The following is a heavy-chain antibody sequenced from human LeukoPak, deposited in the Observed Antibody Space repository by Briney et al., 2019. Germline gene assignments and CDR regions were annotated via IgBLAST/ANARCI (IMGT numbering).Heavy chain of an antibody. CDR2: IYHSGST. D-gene: IGHD2-21*02. Sequence: SQTLSLTCAVSGGSISSGGYSWSWIRQPPGKGLEWIGYIYHSGSTYYNPSLKSRVTISVDRSKNQFSLKLSSVTAADTAVYYCARRKEYCDGDCYRYYYGMDVWGQGTTVTVSS. CDR1: GGSISSGGYS. V-gene: IGHV4-30-2*01. J-gene: IGHJ6*02. CDR3: ARRKEYCDGDCYRYYYGMDV.